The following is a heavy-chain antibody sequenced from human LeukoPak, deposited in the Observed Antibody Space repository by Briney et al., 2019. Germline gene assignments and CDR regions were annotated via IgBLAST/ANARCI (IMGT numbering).Heavy chain of an antibody. V-gene: IGHV3-48*01. Sequence: PGGSLRLSCADSGFTFSSYSMNWVRQAPGKGLEWVSYITSTATTTYYADSVKGRFTISRDNAKNSLYLQMNSLRAEDTAVYYCVRDRFYSFDYCGQGTLVTVPS. CDR1: GFTFSSYS. CDR2: ITSTATTT. J-gene: IGHJ4*02. CDR3: VRDRFYSFDY. D-gene: IGHD4-11*01.